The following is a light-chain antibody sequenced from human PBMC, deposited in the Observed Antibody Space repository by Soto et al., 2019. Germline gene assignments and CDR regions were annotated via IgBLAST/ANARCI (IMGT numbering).Light chain of an antibody. Sequence: DIQMTQSPSSLSASVGDRVTITCQSSQDISNYLNWYQQKPGKAPKLLIYDASNLETGVPSRFSGSGSGTDFTFTISSLQPEDIAIYYCQQYDNLPFTFGPGTKVDMK. V-gene: IGKV1-33*01. CDR2: DAS. CDR3: QQYDNLPFT. J-gene: IGKJ3*01. CDR1: QDISNY.